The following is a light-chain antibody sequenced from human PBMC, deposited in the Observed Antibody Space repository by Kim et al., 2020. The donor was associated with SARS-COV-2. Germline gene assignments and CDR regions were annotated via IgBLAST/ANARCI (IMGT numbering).Light chain of an antibody. CDR2: GKN. CDR3: NSRDSNDKVG. V-gene: IGLV3-19*01. J-gene: IGLJ2*01. Sequence: SSELTQDPAVSVALGQTVRIKCQGDRLRSYYATWYQRKPGQAPILVIYGKNNRHSGIPDRFSGSSSGNTASLTITGTQAGDEAEYYCNSRDSNDKVGFGG. CDR1: RLRSYY.